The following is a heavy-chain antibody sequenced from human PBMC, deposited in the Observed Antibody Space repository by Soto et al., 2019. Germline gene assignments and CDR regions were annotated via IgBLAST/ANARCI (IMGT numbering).Heavy chain of an antibody. Sequence: QVQLQQWGAGLLKPSETLSLTCAVYGGSFSGYYWSWIRQPPGKGLEWIGEINHSGSTNYNPSLKSRVTISVDTSKNQFSLKLSSVTAADTAVYYCARDISLYPWGQGTLVTVSS. J-gene: IGHJ5*02. CDR2: INHSGST. CDR3: ARDISLYP. D-gene: IGHD3-16*02. CDR1: GGSFSGYY. V-gene: IGHV4-34*01.